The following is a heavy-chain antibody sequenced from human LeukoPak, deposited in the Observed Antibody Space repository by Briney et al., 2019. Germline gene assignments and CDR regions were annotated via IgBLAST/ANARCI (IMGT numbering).Heavy chain of an antibody. J-gene: IGHJ4*02. CDR3: ARAEGTTLTFDY. Sequence: PSETLSLTCTVSGGSVSSGSYYWSWIRQPPGEGLEWIGYIYYSGSTNYNPSLKSRVTISVDTSKNQFSLKLSSVTAADTAVYYCARAEGTTLTFDYWGQGTLVTVSS. D-gene: IGHD1-7*01. V-gene: IGHV4-61*01. CDR2: IYYSGST. CDR1: GGSVSSGSYY.